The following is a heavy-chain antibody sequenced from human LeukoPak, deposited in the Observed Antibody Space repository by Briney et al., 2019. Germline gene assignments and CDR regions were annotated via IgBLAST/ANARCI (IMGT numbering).Heavy chain of an antibody. D-gene: IGHD2-2*01. J-gene: IGHJ4*02. CDR2: IWYDGSHQ. CDR3: VRDGCTTTSCSDY. CDR1: GFTFSSYS. Sequence: GKSLRLSCAASGFTFSSYSMQWVRQAPGKGLEWVAFIWYDGSHQYYADSVKGRFTISRDSSKNTLYLQMNSLRVEDTAVYYCVRDGCTTTSCSDYWGQGTLVTVSS. V-gene: IGHV3-33*01.